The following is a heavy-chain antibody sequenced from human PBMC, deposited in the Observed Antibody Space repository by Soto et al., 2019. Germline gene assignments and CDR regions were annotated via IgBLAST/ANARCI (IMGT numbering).Heavy chain of an antibody. Sequence: PGGSLILSCAASGFNFSDHYMAWIRQAPGKGREIVAHMSGSGSSKDYGDSVKGRLSIFRENSKNLLYRQMNSLRVEDTAVYYCAKGILGHYYGLDVWGQGTTVTVSS. CDR3: AKGILGHYYGLDV. V-gene: IGHV3-11*04. CDR2: MSGSGSSK. D-gene: IGHD3-16*01. J-gene: IGHJ6*02. CDR1: GFNFSDHY.